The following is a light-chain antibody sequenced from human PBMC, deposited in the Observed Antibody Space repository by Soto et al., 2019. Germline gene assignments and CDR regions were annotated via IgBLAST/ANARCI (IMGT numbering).Light chain of an antibody. Sequence: QSVLTQPASVSGSPGQSITISCTGSSSDIGAYNYVSWFQQYPGKAPKLIISEVSNQPSGVSNRFSGSKSGTAASLTISGLQTEDEADYFCFSFTTDWTHVFGTGTKSPS. J-gene: IGLJ1*01. CDR3: FSFTTDWTHV. V-gene: IGLV2-14*01. CDR2: EVS. CDR1: SSDIGAYNY.